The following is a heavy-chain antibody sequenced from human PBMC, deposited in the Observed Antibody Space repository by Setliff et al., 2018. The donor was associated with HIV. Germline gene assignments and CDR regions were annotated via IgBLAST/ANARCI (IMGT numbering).Heavy chain of an antibody. CDR3: AKEYHTEATGRRLANYFDY. V-gene: IGHV1-46*01. D-gene: IGHD6-19*01. CDR1: GYTFTSCF. Sequence: VASVKVSCKASGYTFTSCFMHWVRQAPGQGLEYIGIINPSDGTTAYVERFQGRVSMTSDTSTSTVYMEMRNLRSEDTAIYYCAKEYHTEATGRRLANYFDYWGQGTLVTVSS. CDR2: INPSDGTT. J-gene: IGHJ4*02.